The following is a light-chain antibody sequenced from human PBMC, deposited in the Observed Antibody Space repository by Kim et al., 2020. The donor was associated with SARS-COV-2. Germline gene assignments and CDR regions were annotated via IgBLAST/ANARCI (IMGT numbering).Light chain of an antibody. CDR1: SLRIYY. CDR2: GKN. Sequence: VALGQTVSIPCQGDSLRIYYATWYQHKPGQAPILVIYGKNNRPSGIPDRFSGSSSGNTASLTITGTQAGDEADYYCNSRDSNDNVVFGGGTQLTVL. CDR3: NSRDSNDNVV. V-gene: IGLV3-19*01. J-gene: IGLJ2*01.